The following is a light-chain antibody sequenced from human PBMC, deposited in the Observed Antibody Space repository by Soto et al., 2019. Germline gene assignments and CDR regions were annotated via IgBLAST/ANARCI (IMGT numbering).Light chain of an antibody. J-gene: IGLJ1*01. CDR1: NSNIESNY. CDR2: RNT. CDR3: AAWDDILSGHV. V-gene: IGLV1-47*01. Sequence: QLVLTQPPSASGTPGQGVTISCSGSNSNIESNYVYWYQHLPGTAPKLLIYRNTLRPSGVPDRFSASKSGTSASLAISGLRSEDEGDYYCAAWDDILSGHVFGTGTKLTVL.